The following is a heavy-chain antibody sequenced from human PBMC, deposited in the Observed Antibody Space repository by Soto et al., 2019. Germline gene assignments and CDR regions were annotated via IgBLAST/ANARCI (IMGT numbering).Heavy chain of an antibody. V-gene: IGHV3-11*06. Sequence: PGGSLRLSCAASGFTFTDYYMSWIRQAPGKGLEWVSYISSSGSYTNHADSVKGRFTISRDNAKNSLYLQMNSLRAEDTAVYYCARVGGRTQNVDNWFAPWGQGTLVTVSS. J-gene: IGHJ5*02. D-gene: IGHD2-15*01. CDR1: GFTFTDYY. CDR2: ISSSGSYT. CDR3: ARVGGRTQNVDNWFAP.